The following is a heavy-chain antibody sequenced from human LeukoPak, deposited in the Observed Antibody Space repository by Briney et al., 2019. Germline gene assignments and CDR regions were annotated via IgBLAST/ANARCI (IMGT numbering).Heavy chain of an antibody. V-gene: IGHV1-46*01. CDR1: GYTFTSYY. CDR3: ARASGDSYGYYFYFDY. J-gene: IGHJ4*02. CDR2: INPSGGST. Sequence: ASVKVSCKASGYTFTSYYMHWVRQAPGQGLEWMGIINPSGGSTSYAQKFQGRVTMTRDMSTSTVYMELSSLRSEDTAVYYCARASGDSYGYYFYFDYWGQGTLVTVSS. D-gene: IGHD5-18*01.